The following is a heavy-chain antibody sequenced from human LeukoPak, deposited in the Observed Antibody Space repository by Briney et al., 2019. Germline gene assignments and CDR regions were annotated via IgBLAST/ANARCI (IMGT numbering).Heavy chain of an antibody. J-gene: IGHJ4*02. V-gene: IGHV3-9*01. CDR2: ISWNSGSI. Sequence: SGGSLRLSCAASGFTFDDYAMHWVRQAPGKGLEWVSGISWNSGSIGYADSVKGRFTISRDNAKNSLYLQMNSLRAEDTALYYCARTADYSSGYYLPFDYWGQGTLVTVSS. CDR1: GFTFDDYA. CDR3: ARTADYSSGYYLPFDY. D-gene: IGHD3-22*01.